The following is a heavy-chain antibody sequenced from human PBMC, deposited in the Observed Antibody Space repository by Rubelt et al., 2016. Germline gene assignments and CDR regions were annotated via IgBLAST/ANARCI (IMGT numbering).Heavy chain of an antibody. J-gene: IGHJ4*02. CDR2: IYYSGST. CDR3: ARLLTGPSDYSNILFDY. Sequence: QVQLQESGPGLVKPSETLSLTCSVSGGSISRYFWTWIRQPPGKGLEWIGYIYYSGSTNYNPSLKSRLTSAVETSKKQFSLKRSSVTAADTAVYYCARLLTGPSDYSNILFDYWGQGSLVTVSS. D-gene: IGHD4-11*01. V-gene: IGHV4-59*01. CDR1: GGSISRYF.